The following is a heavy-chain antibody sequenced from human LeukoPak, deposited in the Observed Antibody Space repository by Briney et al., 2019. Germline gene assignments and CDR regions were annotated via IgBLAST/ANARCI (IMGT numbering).Heavy chain of an antibody. Sequence: SETLSLTCAVYGGSFSGYYWSWLRQPPGKGLEWIGEINHSGSTNYNPSLKSRVTISVDTSKNQFSLKLSSVTAADTAVYYCARATQLSYCSSTSCYQAYYGMDVWGQGTTVTVSS. D-gene: IGHD2-2*01. CDR1: GGSFSGYY. CDR2: INHSGST. V-gene: IGHV4-34*01. J-gene: IGHJ6*02. CDR3: ARATQLSYCSSTSCYQAYYGMDV.